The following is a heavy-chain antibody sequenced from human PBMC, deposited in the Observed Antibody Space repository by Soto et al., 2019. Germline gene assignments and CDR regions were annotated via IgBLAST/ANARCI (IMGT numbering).Heavy chain of an antibody. CDR2: FYPGDSDT. D-gene: IGHD2-21*01. Sequence: PGESLKISCKCSGYYFPIYWIGWVRQMPGKGLEWMGIFYPGDSDTRYSPSFQGQVTISADRSISTAYLQWSSLKPSDTAMYYCPRKGNVAVGFDYWGQGTLVTVSS. CDR1: GYYFPIYW. V-gene: IGHV5-51*01. CDR3: PRKGNVAVGFDY. J-gene: IGHJ4*02.